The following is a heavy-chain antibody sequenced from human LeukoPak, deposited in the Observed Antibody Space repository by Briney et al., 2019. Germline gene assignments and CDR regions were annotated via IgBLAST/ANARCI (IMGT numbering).Heavy chain of an antibody. CDR3: ANPYGRGAFDI. CDR2: ISSSGGST. J-gene: IGHJ3*02. D-gene: IGHD4-17*01. CDR1: GFTFSSYA. Sequence: GGSLRLSCAAYGFTFSSYAMSWDSQPPGKGLEWVSAISSSGGSTYYADSVKARFTISTDNSKNTLYLQMNSLRAEDTAVSYCANPYGRGAFDIWGQGTMVTVSS. V-gene: IGHV3-23*01.